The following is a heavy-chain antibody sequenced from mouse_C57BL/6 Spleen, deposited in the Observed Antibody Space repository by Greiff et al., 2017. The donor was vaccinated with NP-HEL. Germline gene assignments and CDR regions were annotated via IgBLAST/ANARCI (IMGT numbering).Heavy chain of an antibody. CDR1: GYTFTSYW. CDR2: INPSNGGT. CDR3: ARGGYSNYTWFAY. Sequence: QVQLKQPGTELVKPGASVKLSCKASGYTFTSYWMHWVKQRPGQGLEWIGNINPSNGGTNYNEKFKSKATLTVDKSSSTAYMQLSSLTSEDSAVYYCARGGYSNYTWFAYWGQGTLVTVSA. J-gene: IGHJ3*01. D-gene: IGHD2-5*01. V-gene: IGHV1-53*01.